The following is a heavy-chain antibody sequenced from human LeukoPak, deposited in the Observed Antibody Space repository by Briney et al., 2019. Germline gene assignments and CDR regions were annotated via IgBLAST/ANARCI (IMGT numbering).Heavy chain of an antibody. CDR1: GGSISSYY. J-gene: IGHJ3*02. V-gene: IGHV4-59*01. CDR3: ARGFGPGGAFDI. CDR2: IYYSGST. Sequence: SETLSLTCTVSGGSISSYYWNWIRQPPGKGLEWIGYIYYSGSTNYNPSLKSRVTISVDTSKNQFSLKLSSVTAADTAVYYCARGFGPGGAFDIWGQGTMVTVSS. D-gene: IGHD3-16*01.